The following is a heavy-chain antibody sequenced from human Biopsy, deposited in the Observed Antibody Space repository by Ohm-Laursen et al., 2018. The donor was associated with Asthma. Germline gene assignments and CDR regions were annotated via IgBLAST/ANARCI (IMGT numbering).Heavy chain of an antibody. CDR3: VRAVRNEQWLAPFDY. Sequence: GTLSLTCRVYGGSISSFYWSWIRQSPEKGLEWMGYVYWTGSTNYNPSLKSRITMSVDTSKNRMFLELTSVTAADTAIYYCVRAVRNEQWLAPFDYWGQGTTVTVSS. V-gene: IGHV4-59*01. CDR2: VYWTGST. CDR1: GGSISSFY. D-gene: IGHD6-19*01. J-gene: IGHJ4*03.